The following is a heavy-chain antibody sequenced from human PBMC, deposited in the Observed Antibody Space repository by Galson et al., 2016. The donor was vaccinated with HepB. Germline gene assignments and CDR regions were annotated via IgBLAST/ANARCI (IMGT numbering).Heavy chain of an antibody. Sequence: SLRLSCAASGFTFSDSAMHWVRQASGKGLEWVGRIRSKSNDYATASAASVKGRFTISRDDSKRMAFLQMNSLKTEDTAVYYCTRVGYRLWFGAPIKDYGMDVWGQGTTVTVSS. CDR3: TRVGYRLWFGAPIKDYGMDV. J-gene: IGHJ6*02. V-gene: IGHV3-73*01. D-gene: IGHD3-10*01. CDR1: GFTFSDSA. CDR2: IRSKSNDYAT.